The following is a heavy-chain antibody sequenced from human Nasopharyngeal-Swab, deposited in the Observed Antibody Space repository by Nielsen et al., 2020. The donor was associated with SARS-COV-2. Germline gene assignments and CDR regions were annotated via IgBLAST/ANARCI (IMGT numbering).Heavy chain of an antibody. Sequence: GESLKISCAASGFTFSSYGMHWVRQAPGKGLEWVAVIWYDGSNKYSADSVKGRFTISRDNSKNTLYLQMNSLRAEETAVYYCARVNYDILTGYYRGGDDAFDIWGQGTMVTVSS. J-gene: IGHJ3*02. CDR1: GFTFSSYG. CDR3: ARVNYDILTGYYRGGDDAFDI. V-gene: IGHV3-33*01. CDR2: IWYDGSNK. D-gene: IGHD3-9*01.